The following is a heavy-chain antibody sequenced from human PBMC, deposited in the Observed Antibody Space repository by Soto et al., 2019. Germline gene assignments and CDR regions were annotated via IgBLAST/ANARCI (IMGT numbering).Heavy chain of an antibody. CDR3: ERESTMVRGVINPLDY. J-gene: IGHJ4*02. D-gene: IGHD3-10*01. V-gene: IGHV6-1*01. Sequence: SQTLSLTCAISGDSVSSYSAAWNWIRQSPSRGLEWLGRTYYRSEWYNDYAVSVKSRITINPDTSKNQFSLQLNSVTPEDTAVYYSERESTMVRGVINPLDYWGQGTLVTVSS. CDR2: TYYRSEWYN. CDR1: GDSVSSYSAA.